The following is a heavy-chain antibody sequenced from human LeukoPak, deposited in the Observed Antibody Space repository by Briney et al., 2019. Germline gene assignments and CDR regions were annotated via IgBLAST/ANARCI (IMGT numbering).Heavy chain of an antibody. D-gene: IGHD5-24*01. CDR1: GYTFTTYG. V-gene: IGHV1-18*01. J-gene: IGHJ4*02. Sequence: ASVKVSCKASGYTFTTYGITWVRQAPGQGLEWMGWISAYNGNTNYAQKLQGRVTMTTDTSTSTAYMELRSLRSDGTAVYFCARALVDGYKELGYWGQGTLVNVSS. CDR2: ISAYNGNT. CDR3: ARALVDGYKELGY.